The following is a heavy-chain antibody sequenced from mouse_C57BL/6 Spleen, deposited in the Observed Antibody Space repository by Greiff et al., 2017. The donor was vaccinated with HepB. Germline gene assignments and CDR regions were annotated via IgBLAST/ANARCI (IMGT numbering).Heavy chain of an antibody. CDR1: GYTFTSYW. V-gene: IGHV1-50*01. J-gene: IGHJ3*01. D-gene: IGHD2-2*01. CDR2: IDPSDSYT. CDR3: ARWGYDRAGFAY. Sequence: QVQLQQPGAELVKPGASVKLSCKASGYTFTSYWMQWVKQRPGQGLEWIGEIDPSDSYTNYNQKFKGKATLTVDTSSSTAYMQLSSLTSEDSAVYYGARWGYDRAGFAYWGQGTLVTVSA.